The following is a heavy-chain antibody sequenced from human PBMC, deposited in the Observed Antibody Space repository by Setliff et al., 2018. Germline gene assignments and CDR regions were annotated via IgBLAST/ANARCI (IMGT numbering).Heavy chain of an antibody. CDR2: INVGGTNT. Sequence: PGGSLRLSCAASGFTFSSFAMSWVRQAPGKRLEWVSIINVGGTNTYYRDSVKGRFTISRDNSKSTLYLQMNSLRAEDTASYYCARDPNGDYVGAFDPWGQGILVTVSS. CDR1: GFTFSSFA. CDR3: ARDPNGDYVGAFDP. V-gene: IGHV3-23*01. J-gene: IGHJ5*02. D-gene: IGHD4-17*01.